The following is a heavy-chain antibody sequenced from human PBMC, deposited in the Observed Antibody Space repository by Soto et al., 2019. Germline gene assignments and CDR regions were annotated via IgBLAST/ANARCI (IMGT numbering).Heavy chain of an antibody. D-gene: IGHD4-17*01. Sequence: QVQLVQSGAEVKKPGSSVKVSCKASGGTFSSYAISWVRQAPGQGLEWMGGIIPIFGTANYAQKFQGRVTITADESTSTAYMELSSLRSADTAVYYCASNDYGDYYYYYGMDVWGQGTTVTVSS. CDR2: IIPIFGTA. V-gene: IGHV1-69*01. CDR3: ASNDYGDYYYYYGMDV. CDR1: GGTFSSYA. J-gene: IGHJ6*02.